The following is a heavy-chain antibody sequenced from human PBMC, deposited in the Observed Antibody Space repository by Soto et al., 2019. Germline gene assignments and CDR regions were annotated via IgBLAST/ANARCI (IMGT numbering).Heavy chain of an antibody. J-gene: IGHJ4*02. D-gene: IGHD1-1*01. CDR1: GVTFSNYA. CDR3: VRDQNTPSTTGPFDY. CDR2: ISYDGDNK. Sequence: LRLSCAASGVTFSNYAFHWVRQAPGKGLEWVAIISYDGDNKYYSDSVKGRFTISRDDFKNTLYLQMNSLRPEDTAVYYCVRDQNTPSTTGPFDYWGQGALVTVSS. V-gene: IGHV3-30-3*01.